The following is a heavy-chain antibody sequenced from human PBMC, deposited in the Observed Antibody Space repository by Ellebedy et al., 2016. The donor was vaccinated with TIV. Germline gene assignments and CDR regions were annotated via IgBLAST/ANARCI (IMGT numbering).Heavy chain of an antibody. CDR2: ISSNSGNK. CDR3: ARDLHFAFDY. V-gene: IGHV3-21*01. J-gene: IGHJ4*02. Sequence: GESLKISCAASGFTASGDYMNWVRQAPGKGLEWVSSISSNSGNKYCADSVEGRFTISRDNARNSLYLQLNSLRAEDTAVYYCARDLHFAFDYWGRGTLVTVSS. CDR1: GFTASGDY.